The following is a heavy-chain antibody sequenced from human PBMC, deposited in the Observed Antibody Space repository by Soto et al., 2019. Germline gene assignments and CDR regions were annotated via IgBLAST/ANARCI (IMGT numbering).Heavy chain of an antibody. V-gene: IGHV3-74*01. CDR3: ARSGRMLYRNYYYYYGMDV. J-gene: IGHJ6*02. Sequence: PGGSLRLSCAASGFTFSSYWMHWVRQAPGKGLVWVSRINSDGSSTSYADSVKGRFTISRDNAKNTLYLQMNSLRAEDTAVYYCARSGRMLYRNYYYYYGMDVWGQGTTVTVSS. CDR1: GFTFSSYW. CDR2: INSDGSST. D-gene: IGHD2-8*01.